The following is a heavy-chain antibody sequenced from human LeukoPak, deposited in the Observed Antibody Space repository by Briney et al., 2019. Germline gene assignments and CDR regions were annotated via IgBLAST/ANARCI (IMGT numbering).Heavy chain of an antibody. V-gene: IGHV4-59*01. CDR2: IYYSGST. D-gene: IGHD4-11*01. CDR3: ASGLMTTVSH. CDR1: GGSISSYY. J-gene: IGHJ4*02. Sequence: PSETLSLTCTVSGGSISSYYWGWILQPPGKGLEWIGYIYYSGSTNYNPSLKSRVTISVDTSKNQFSLKLSSVTAADTAVYYCASGLMTTVSHWGQGTLVTVSS.